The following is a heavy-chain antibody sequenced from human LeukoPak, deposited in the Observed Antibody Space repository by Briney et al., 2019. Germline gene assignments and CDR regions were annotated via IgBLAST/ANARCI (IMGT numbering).Heavy chain of an antibody. D-gene: IGHD1-26*01. CDR1: GFTFSSFG. CDR2: ISYDGNNK. V-gene: IGHV3-30*18. Sequence: GGSLRLSCAASGFTFSSFGMHWVRQAPGKGLEWVAVISYDGNNKYYADSVKGRFTISRDNSKNTLYLQMNSLRLEDTAIYYCAKPSGSGVDHWGQGARVTVSS. J-gene: IGHJ4*02. CDR3: AKPSGSGVDH.